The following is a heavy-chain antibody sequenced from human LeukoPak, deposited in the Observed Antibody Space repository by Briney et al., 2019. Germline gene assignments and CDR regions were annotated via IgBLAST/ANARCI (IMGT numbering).Heavy chain of an antibody. V-gene: IGHV3-33*01. D-gene: IGHD6-19*01. CDR2: IWYDGSNK. Sequence: PGGSLRLSCAASGFTFSSYGMHWVRQAPGKGLEWVAVIWYDGSNKYYADSVKGRFSISRDNSKNTLYLQMNSLRAEDTAVYYCAREKWLGNKYYFDYWGQGTLVTVSS. CDR3: AREKWLGNKYYFDY. J-gene: IGHJ4*02. CDR1: GFTFSSYG.